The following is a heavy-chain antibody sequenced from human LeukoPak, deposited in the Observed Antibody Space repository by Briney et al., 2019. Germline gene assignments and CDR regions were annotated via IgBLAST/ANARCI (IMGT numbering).Heavy chain of an antibody. CDR2: IYHSGST. CDR3: ATYSSSSKHYFDH. J-gene: IGHJ4*02. Sequence: SETLSLTCTVSGGSISSDEYYWTWIRQPPGEGLEWIGYIYHSGSTYYNPSLKSRVTISVDKSKSQFSLKLTSVIAADTAVYYCATYSSSSKHYFDHWGQGTLVTVSS. D-gene: IGHD6-6*01. CDR1: GGSISSDEYY. V-gene: IGHV4-30-2*01.